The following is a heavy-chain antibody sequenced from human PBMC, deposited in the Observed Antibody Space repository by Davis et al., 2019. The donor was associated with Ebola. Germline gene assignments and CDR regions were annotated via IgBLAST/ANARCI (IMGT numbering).Heavy chain of an antibody. CDR3: ARRIAAAGMYYYYYGMDV. V-gene: IGHV4-39*01. J-gene: IGHJ6*02. D-gene: IGHD6-13*01. Sequence: SETLSLTCTVSGGSISSSSYYWGWIRQPPGKGLEWIGSIYYSGSTYYNPSLKSRVTISVDTSKNQFSLKLSSVTAADTAVYYCARRIAAAGMYYYYYGMDVWGQGTTVTVSS. CDR1: GGSISSSSYY. CDR2: IYYSGST.